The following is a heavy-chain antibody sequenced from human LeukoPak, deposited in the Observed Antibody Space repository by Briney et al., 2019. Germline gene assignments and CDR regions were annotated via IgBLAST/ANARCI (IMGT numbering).Heavy chain of an antibody. Sequence: SETLSLTCTVSGGSISSSSYYWGWIRQPPGKGLEWIGSIYYSGSTYYNPSLKSRVTISVDTSKNQFSLKLSSVTAADTAVYYCARSRPGSGWYGDDAFDIWGQGTMVTVSS. CDR3: ARSRPGSGWYGDDAFDI. CDR2: IYYSGST. J-gene: IGHJ3*02. CDR1: GGSISSSSYY. V-gene: IGHV4-39*07. D-gene: IGHD6-19*01.